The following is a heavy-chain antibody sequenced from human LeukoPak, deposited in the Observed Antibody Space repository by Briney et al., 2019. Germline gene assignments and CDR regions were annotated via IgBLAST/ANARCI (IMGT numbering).Heavy chain of an antibody. J-gene: IGHJ4*02. Sequence: ESLKISCKGSGYSFTSYWIGWVRQMPGKGLEWMGIIYPGDSDTRYSPSFQGQVTISADKSISTAYLQWSSLKASDTAVYYCARHYYDSSGYHDYWGQGTLVTVSS. CDR1: GYSFTSYW. V-gene: IGHV5-51*01. CDR2: IYPGDSDT. D-gene: IGHD3-22*01. CDR3: ARHYYDSSGYHDY.